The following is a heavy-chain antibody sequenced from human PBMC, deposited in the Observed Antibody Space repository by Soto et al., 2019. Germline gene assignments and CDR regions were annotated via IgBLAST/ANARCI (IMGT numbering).Heavy chain of an antibody. V-gene: IGHV4-39*01. D-gene: IGHD3-9*01. Sequence: PSETLSLTCTVSGGSISSSNYYWGWLRQAPGKELEWIGSIFYSGSTYHSPSLKSRVTMSVDTSKTAFSLQMTYVTAADTAVYYCARHRLVSRYFDLWGRGTLVTVSS. CDR2: IFYSGST. CDR1: GGSISSSNYY. CDR3: ARHRLVSRYFDL. J-gene: IGHJ2*01.